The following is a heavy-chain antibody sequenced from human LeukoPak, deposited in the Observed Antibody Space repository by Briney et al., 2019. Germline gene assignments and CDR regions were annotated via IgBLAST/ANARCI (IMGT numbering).Heavy chain of an antibody. J-gene: IGHJ4*02. CDR3: ASRTSGGPFDY. CDR2: IYTSGST. V-gene: IGHV4-61*02. CDR1: GGSISSGSYY. Sequence: SETLSLTCTVSGGSISSGSYYWSWIRQPAGTGLEWIGRIYTSGSTNYNPSLKSRVTISVDTSKNQFSLKLSSVTAADTAVYYCASRTSGGPFDYWGQGTLVTVSS. D-gene: IGHD3-10*01.